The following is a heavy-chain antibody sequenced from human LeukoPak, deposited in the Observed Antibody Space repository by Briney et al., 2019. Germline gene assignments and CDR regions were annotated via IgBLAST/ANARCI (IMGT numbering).Heavy chain of an antibody. CDR1: GFTFSSYS. D-gene: IGHD3-16*01. J-gene: IGHJ4*02. V-gene: IGHV3-21*01. CDR3: ARDSLMITFGEPDY. CDR2: ISSSSSYI. Sequence: GGSLRLSCAASGFTFSSYSMNWVRQAPGKGLEWVSSISSSSSYIYYADSVKGRFTISRDNAKNSLYLQMNSLRAEDTAVYYCARDSLMITFGEPDYWGQGTLVTVSS.